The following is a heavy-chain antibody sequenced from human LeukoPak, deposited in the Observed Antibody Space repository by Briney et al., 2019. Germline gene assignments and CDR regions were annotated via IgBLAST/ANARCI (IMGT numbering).Heavy chain of an antibody. J-gene: IGHJ6*02. CDR1: GFTFKTYG. V-gene: IGHV3-33*01. CDR2: IWYDGNTK. Sequence: GGSLRLSCAASGFTFKTYGMHWVRPATGKGLEWEAVIWYDGNTKYYADSVKGRFTISRDNSKSTLYLQTNTLRAEDTAVYYCARGLQNYYGLDVWGHGTTVTVSS. CDR3: ARGLQNYYGLDV.